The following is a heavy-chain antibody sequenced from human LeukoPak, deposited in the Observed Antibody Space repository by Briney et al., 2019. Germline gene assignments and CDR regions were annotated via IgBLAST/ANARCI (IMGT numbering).Heavy chain of an antibody. CDR1: GFPFSSYA. V-gene: IGHV3-23*01. J-gene: IGHJ4*02. CDR2: ISGSGGST. CDR3: AKPYGSGSYLYYFDY. D-gene: IGHD3-10*01. Sequence: GGSLRLSCAASGFPFSSYAMTWVRQAPGEGLEWVSAISGSGGSTYYADSAKGRFTISRDNSKNTMYLEMNSLRAEDTAVYYCAKPYGSGSYLYYFDYWGQGTLVTVSS.